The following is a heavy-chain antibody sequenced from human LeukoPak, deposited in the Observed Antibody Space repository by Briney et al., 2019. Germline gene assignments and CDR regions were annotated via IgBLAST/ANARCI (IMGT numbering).Heavy chain of an antibody. J-gene: IGHJ4*02. CDR2: INGNSGDT. Sequence: ASVKISCKAYGFTFTDYYFYWVRQAPGQGLESMGWINGNSGDTDYVQRFKGRVTMTRDTSISTVYMELEKVTSDDTAVYYCARDGAASTLEFDYWGQGSPVTVSS. V-gene: IGHV1-2*02. D-gene: IGHD6-25*01. CDR1: GFTFTDYY. CDR3: ARDGAASTLEFDY.